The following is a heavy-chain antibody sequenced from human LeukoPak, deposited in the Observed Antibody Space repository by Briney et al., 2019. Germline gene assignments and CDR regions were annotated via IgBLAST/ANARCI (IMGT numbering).Heavy chain of an antibody. CDR3: VGTIAYRGSEY. CDR1: GFTSTNYW. Sequence: PGRSLRLSCAASGFTSTNYWMHWVRQAPGMGLVWVSRLPPDELDIIYADSVKGRFTVSRDNAKNTVYLQMNNLRAEDTAVYYCVGTIAYRGSEYWGLGALVTVSS. CDR2: LPPDELDI. V-gene: IGHV3-74*01. J-gene: IGHJ4*02. D-gene: IGHD2-21*01.